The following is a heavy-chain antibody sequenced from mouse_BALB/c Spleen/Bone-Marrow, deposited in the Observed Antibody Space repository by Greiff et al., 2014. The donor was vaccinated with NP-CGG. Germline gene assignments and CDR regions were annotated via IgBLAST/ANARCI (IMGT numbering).Heavy chain of an antibody. D-gene: IGHD1-1*01. J-gene: IGHJ2*01. Sequence: QVQLQQSGAELARPGASVKLSCKASGYTFTGYWMQWVKQRPGQGLEWIGIIYPGDGDTRYTQKLKGKATLTADKSSSTAYMQLRNLASEDSAVYYCARVFYDSTSAHWGQGTTLTVSS. CDR1: GYTFTGYW. V-gene: IGHV1-87*01. CDR3: ARVFYDSTSAH. CDR2: IYPGDGDT.